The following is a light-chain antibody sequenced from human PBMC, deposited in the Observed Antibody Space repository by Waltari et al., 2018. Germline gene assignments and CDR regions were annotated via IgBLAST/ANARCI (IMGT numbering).Light chain of an antibody. CDR3: QQYDHVPYT. CDR2: DAS. V-gene: IGKV1-33*01. CDR1: QDIANF. Sequence: DIQMTQSPSSLSASVGYRATIPCRASQDIANFLNWYQHKPGKPPKLLVYDASNMASGVPSRFSAYGSTTSFTVTISSLQPEDIGTYYCQQYDHVPYTFGQGTKVEIK. J-gene: IGKJ2*01.